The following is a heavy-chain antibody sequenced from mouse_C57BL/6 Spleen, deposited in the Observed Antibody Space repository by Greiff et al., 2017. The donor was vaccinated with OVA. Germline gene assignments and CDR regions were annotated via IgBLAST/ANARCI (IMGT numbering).Heavy chain of an antibody. J-gene: IGHJ3*01. Sequence: VQLQQSGAELVKPGASVKLSCKASGYTFTSYWMHWVKQRPGQGLEWIGMIHPNSGSTNYNEKFKSKATLTVDKSSSTAYMQLSSLTSEDSAVYYCAREDDGYSAYWGQGTLVTVSA. CDR1: GYTFTSYW. CDR3: AREDDGYSAY. D-gene: IGHD2-3*01. CDR2: IHPNSGST. V-gene: IGHV1-64*01.